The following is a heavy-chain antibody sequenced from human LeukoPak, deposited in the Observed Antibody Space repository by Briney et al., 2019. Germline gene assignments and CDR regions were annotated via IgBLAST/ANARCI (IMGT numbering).Heavy chain of an antibody. D-gene: IGHD6-19*01. CDR3: ARVEAVAGTPFDY. Sequence: ASVKVSCKASGYTFTDYYIHWVRQAPDQGPEWMGWINPDSSGTNYAQKFQGRVTLTRDTSITTAYMELSSLRSDDTAVYYCARVEAVAGTPFDYWGQGTLVTVSS. J-gene: IGHJ4*02. V-gene: IGHV1-2*02. CDR2: INPDSSGT. CDR1: GYTFTDYY.